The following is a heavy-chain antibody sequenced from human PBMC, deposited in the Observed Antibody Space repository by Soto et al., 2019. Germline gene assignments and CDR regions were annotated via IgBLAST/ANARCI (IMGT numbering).Heavy chain of an antibody. J-gene: IGHJ4*02. D-gene: IGHD5-18*01. CDR3: AREGGYSYGFDY. CDR1: GYTFTNYD. V-gene: IGHV1-8*02. CDR2: MNPNSGNT. Sequence: ASVKVSCKASGYTFTNYDIHWVRQATGQGLEWMGWMNPNSGNTGYAQKFQGRVTMTRNTSISTAYMELSSLRSEDTAVYYCAREGGYSYGFDYWGQGTLVTVSS.